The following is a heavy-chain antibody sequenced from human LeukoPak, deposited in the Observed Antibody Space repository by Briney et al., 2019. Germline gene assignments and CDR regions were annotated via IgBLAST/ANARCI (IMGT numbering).Heavy chain of an antibody. J-gene: IGHJ4*02. CDR3: ARDGPSRYFDWLVY. CDR1: GGSISSYY. D-gene: IGHD3-9*01. V-gene: IGHV3-7*01. Sequence: ETLSLTCTVSGGSISSYYWSWVRQAPGKGLEWVANIKQDGSEKYYVDSAKGRFTISRDNAKKSLYLQMNSLRVEDTAVYYCARDGPSRYFDWLVYWGQGTLVTVSS. CDR2: IKQDGSEK.